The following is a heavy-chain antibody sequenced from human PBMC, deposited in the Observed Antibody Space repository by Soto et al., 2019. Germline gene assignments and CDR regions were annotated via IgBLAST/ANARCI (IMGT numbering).Heavy chain of an antibody. CDR2: MNPNSGNT. D-gene: IGHD3-3*01. CDR3: ARGGLTHYDFLSGYWPHYYGMDV. V-gene: IGHV1-8*01. J-gene: IGHJ6*02. CDR1: GYTFTSYD. Sequence: ASVKVSCKASGYTFTSYDINWVRQATGQGLEWMGWMNPNSGNTGYAQKFQGRVTMTRNTSISTAYMELSSLRSEDTAVYYCARGGLTHYDFLSGYWPHYYGMDVWGQGTTVTVS.